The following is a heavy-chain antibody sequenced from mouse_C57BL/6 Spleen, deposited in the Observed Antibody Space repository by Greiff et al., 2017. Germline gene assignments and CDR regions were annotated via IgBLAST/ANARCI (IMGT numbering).Heavy chain of an antibody. V-gene: IGHV1-82*01. J-gene: IGHJ2*01. CDR2: IYPGDGDT. Sequence: QVQLQQSGPELVKPGASVKISCKASGYAFSSSWMNWVKQRPGKGLEWIGRIYPGDGDTNYNGKFKGKATLTADKSSSTAYMQLSSLTSEDSAVYFCARETDGYYIDYWGQGTTLTVSS. D-gene: IGHD2-3*01. CDR3: ARETDGYYIDY. CDR1: GYAFSSSW.